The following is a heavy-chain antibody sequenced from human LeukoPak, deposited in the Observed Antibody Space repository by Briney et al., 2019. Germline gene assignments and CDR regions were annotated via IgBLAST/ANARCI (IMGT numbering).Heavy chain of an antibody. D-gene: IGHD3-3*01. CDR2: IYYSGST. J-gene: IGHJ4*02. V-gene: IGHV4-59*08. CDR1: GGSISSYY. Sequence: SETLSLTCNVSGGSISSYYWSWIRQPPGKGLEWIRYIYYSGSTNYNHSLKSRVTISVDTSKNQLSLKLSSVAATDTAVYFCARLRFDFWSGYTHPYFDYWGQGTLVTVSS. CDR3: ARLRFDFWSGYTHPYFDY.